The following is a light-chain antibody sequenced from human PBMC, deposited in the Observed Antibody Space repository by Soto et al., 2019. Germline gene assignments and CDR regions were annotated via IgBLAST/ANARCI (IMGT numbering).Light chain of an antibody. Sequence: AIQMTQSPSSLSASVGDRVTITCRASQGIRNDLGWYQQRPGKAPKLLIYATSNLQTGVPLRFIGIGSGTDFTLTSCRLQPEDFATYYCLQDSNNPRTFSKGAKVEIK. CDR2: ATS. J-gene: IGKJ1*01. CDR1: QGIRND. V-gene: IGKV1-6*01. CDR3: LQDSNNPRT.